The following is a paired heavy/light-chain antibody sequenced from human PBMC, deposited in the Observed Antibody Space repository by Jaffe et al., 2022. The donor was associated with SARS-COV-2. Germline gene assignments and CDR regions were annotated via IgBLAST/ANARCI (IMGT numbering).Light chain of an antibody. CDR1: QSVSSSY. CDR2: GAS. J-gene: IGKJ1*01. V-gene: IGKV3-20*01. CDR3: QQYGSSWT. Sequence: EIVLTQSPGTLSLSPGERATLSCRASQSVSSSYLAWYQQKPGQAPRLLIYGASSRATGIPDRFSGSGSGTDFTLTISRLEPEDFAVYYCQQYGSSWTFGQGTKVEIK.
Heavy chain of an antibody. D-gene: IGHD1-26*01. V-gene: IGHV3-30-3*01. CDR3: ARPDGWELLLQSMFDY. CDR2: ISYDGSNK. Sequence: QVQLVESGGGVVQPGRSLRLSCAASGFTFSSYAMHWVRQAPGKGLEWVAVISYDGSNKYYADSVKGRFTISRDNSKNTLYLQMNSLRAEDTAVYYCARPDGWELLLQSMFDYWGQGTLVTVSS. CDR1: GFTFSSYA. J-gene: IGHJ4*02.